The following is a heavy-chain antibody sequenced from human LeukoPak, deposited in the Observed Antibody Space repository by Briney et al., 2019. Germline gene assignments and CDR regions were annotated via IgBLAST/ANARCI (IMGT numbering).Heavy chain of an antibody. V-gene: IGHV3-23*01. J-gene: IGHJ4*02. Sequence: GGSLRLSCAASGFTFSSYAMSWVRQAPGKGLEWVSAISGSGGSTYYADSVKGRFTISRDNSKNTLCLQMNSLRAEDTAVYYCAKAFGEGAYYYDSSDLEDGWGQGTLVTVSS. CDR2: ISGSGGST. CDR3: AKAFGEGAYYYDSSDLEDG. D-gene: IGHD3-22*01. CDR1: GFTFSSYA.